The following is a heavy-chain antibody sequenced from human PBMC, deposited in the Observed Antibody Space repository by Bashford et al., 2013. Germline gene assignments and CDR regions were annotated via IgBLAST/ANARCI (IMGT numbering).Heavy chain of an antibody. J-gene: IGHJ4*02. Sequence: GGTNYAQKFQGRVTMTRDTSISTAYMELSRLRSDDTAVYYCARDSGXYRGPFDYWGQGTLVTVSS. CDR2: GGT. D-gene: IGHD1-26*01. V-gene: IGHV1-2*02. CDR3: ARDSGXYRGPFDY.